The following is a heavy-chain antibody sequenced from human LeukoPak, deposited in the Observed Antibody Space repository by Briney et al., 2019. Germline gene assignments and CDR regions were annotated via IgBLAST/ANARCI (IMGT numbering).Heavy chain of an antibody. CDR2: ISYSGST. D-gene: IGHD2-8*02. J-gene: IGHJ4*02. CDR1: GGSISSSSYH. V-gene: IGHV4-39*01. Sequence: SQTLSLTCTVSGGSISSSSYHWGWIRQPPGKGLEWIGSISYSGSTYYNLSLKSRVTISVDTSKNQFSLKLNSLTAADTAVYFCARLGGVYGGYYFDYWGQGTLVTVSS. CDR3: ARLGGVYGGYYFDY.